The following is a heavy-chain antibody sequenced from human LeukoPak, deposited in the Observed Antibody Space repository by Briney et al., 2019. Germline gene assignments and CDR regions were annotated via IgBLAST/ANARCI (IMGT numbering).Heavy chain of an antibody. CDR1: GFTFSSYW. D-gene: IGHD3-10*01. Sequence: GGSLRLSCAASGFTFSSYWMSWVRQAPGKGLEWVVNIKQDGSEKYYVDSVKGRFTISRDNAKNSLYLQMNSLRAEDTAVYYCARLQYSFLYGSGSYGVDYWGQGTLVTVSS. CDR3: ARLQYSFLYGSGSYGVDY. V-gene: IGHV3-7*01. J-gene: IGHJ4*02. CDR2: IKQDGSEK.